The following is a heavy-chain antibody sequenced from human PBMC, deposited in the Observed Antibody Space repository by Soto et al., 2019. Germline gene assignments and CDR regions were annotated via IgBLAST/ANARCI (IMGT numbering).Heavy chain of an antibody. J-gene: IGHJ5*02. D-gene: IGHD2-15*01. CDR1: GGSISSYY. V-gene: IGHV4-59*01. Sequence: SETLSLTCTVSGGSISSYYWNWIRQPPGKGLEWIANIYYSGSTNYNPSLKSRVTVSVDTSKNQISLKLSSVTAADTALYYFARDWGFCSGGSCSNWFDPWGQGILVTVSS. CDR3: ARDWGFCSGGSCSNWFDP. CDR2: IYYSGST.